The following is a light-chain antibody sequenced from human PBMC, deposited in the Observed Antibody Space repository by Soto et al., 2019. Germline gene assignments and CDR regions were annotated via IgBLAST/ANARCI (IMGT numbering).Light chain of an antibody. CDR1: QSVSSNY. CDR3: QQRSNWLT. V-gene: IGKV3D-20*02. CDR2: GAS. Sequence: EIVLTQSPGTLSLSPGERATLSCRASQSVSSNYLAWYQQKPGQAPRLLIYGASRGAAGIPDRFIGSGSGTDFTLTINRLEPEDFAVYFCQQRSNWLTFGGGTKVEIK. J-gene: IGKJ4*01.